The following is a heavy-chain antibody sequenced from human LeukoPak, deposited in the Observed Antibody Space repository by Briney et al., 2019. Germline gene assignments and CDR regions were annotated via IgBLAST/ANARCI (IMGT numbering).Heavy chain of an antibody. J-gene: IGHJ4*02. CDR2: ISAYNGNT. CDR1: GYTFTSYG. Sequence: GASVKVSCKASGYTFTSYGISWVRQAPGQGLEWMGWISAYNGNTNYAQKLQGRVTMTTDTSTSTAYMELRSLRSDDTAVYYCARDLGSRGGPSDFDYWGQGTLVTVSS. CDR3: ARDLGSRGGPSDFDY. D-gene: IGHD2-15*01. V-gene: IGHV1-18*01.